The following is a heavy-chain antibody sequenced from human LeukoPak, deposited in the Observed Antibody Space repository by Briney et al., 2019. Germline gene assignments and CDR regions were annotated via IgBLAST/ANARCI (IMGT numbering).Heavy chain of an antibody. V-gene: IGHV6-1*01. Sequence: SQTLSLTCDISGESVSSNNAAWNWIRQSPSRGLEWLGRTYYRSRWYNDYAVSLKSRMTINADTSKNHFSLQLNSVTPEDTAVYYCARSGGTAIGKDERATLDYWGQGTLVTVSS. CDR3: ARSGGTAIGKDERATLDY. CDR2: TYYRSRWYN. D-gene: IGHD1-14*01. J-gene: IGHJ4*02. CDR1: GESVSSNNAA.